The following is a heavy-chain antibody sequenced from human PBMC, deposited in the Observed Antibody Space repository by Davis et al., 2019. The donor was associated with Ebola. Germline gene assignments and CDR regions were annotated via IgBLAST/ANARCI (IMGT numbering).Heavy chain of an antibody. CDR1: GFSISSGYY. D-gene: IGHD2-21*02. V-gene: IGHV4-61*01. CDR2: IYFTGST. CDR3: ARSDFVYFDY. Sequence: PSETLSLTCTVSGFSISSGYYWSWIRQSPGKGLEWLGYIYFTGSTKNNPSLKSRVTILLDTSKNQFSLRLRSVTAADTAVYYCARSDFVYFDYWGQGTLVTVSS. J-gene: IGHJ4*02.